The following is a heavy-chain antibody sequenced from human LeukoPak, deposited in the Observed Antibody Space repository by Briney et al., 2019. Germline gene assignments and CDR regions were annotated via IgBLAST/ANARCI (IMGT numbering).Heavy chain of an antibody. CDR1: GGSISSSTYY. J-gene: IGHJ3*02. CDR2: MYYSGST. V-gene: IGHV4-39*07. Sequence: ASETLSLTCTVSGGSISSSTYYWGWVRQPPGKGLEWIGSMYYSGSTYYNPSLKSRVTISVDTSKNQFSLKLSSVTAADTAVYYCARVLGYYDSRAFDIWGQGTMVTVSS. CDR3: ARVLGYYDSRAFDI. D-gene: IGHD3-22*01.